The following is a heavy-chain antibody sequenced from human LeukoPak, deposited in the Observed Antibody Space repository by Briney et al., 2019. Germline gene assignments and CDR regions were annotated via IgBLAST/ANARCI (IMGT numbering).Heavy chain of an antibody. CDR2: ISAYNGNT. Sequence: ASVKVSCKASGYTFTNYGISWVRQAPGQGLEWMGWISAYNGNTKYAQKVQGRVTMTTDTSTSTAYMELRSLRSDDTAVYYCAREFEYSSSSGYWGQGTLVTVSS. V-gene: IGHV1-18*01. J-gene: IGHJ4*02. D-gene: IGHD6-6*01. CDR3: AREFEYSSSSGY. CDR1: GYTFTNYG.